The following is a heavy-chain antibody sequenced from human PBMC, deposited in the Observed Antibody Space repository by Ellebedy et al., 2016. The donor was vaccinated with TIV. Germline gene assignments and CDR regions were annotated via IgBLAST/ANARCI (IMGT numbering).Heavy chain of an antibody. CDR1: GGSFSGYY. CDR2: INHSGST. Sequence: SETLSLXXAVYGGSFSGYYWSWIRQPPGKGLEWIGEINHSGSTNYNPSLKSRVTISVDTSKNQFSLKLSSVTAADTAVYYCARGGGRIVVVPAANWFNPWGQGTLVTVSS. CDR3: ARGGGRIVVVPAANWFNP. V-gene: IGHV4-34*01. D-gene: IGHD2-2*01. J-gene: IGHJ5*02.